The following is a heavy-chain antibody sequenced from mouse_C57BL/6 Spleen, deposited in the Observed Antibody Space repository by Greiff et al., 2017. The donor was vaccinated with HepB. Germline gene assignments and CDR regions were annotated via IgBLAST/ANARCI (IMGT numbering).Heavy chain of an antibody. V-gene: IGHV5-12*01. Sequence: EVQGVESGGGLVQPGGSLKLSCAASGFTFSDYYMYWVRQTPEKRLEWVAYISNGGGSTYYPDTVKGRFTISRDNAKNTLYLQMSRLKSEDTAMYYCARRGDRTEGFAYWGQGTLVTVSA. J-gene: IGHJ3*01. CDR2: ISNGGGST. D-gene: IGHD1-1*01. CDR3: ARRGDRTEGFAY. CDR1: GFTFSDYY.